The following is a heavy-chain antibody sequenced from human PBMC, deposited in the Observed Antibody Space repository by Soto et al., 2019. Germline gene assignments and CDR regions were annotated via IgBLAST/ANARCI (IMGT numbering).Heavy chain of an antibody. V-gene: IGHV1-3*01. Sequence: GASVKVSCKASGYTFTGYAIHWVRQAPGQRLEWMGWINGDNGDTKYAQKFQGRVTITRDTSATTAYMELTSLGSEDTALYHCARGYCSSTSCQYYLDFWGQGTPGTVSS. CDR1: GYTFTGYA. CDR2: INGDNGDT. D-gene: IGHD2-2*01. J-gene: IGHJ4*02. CDR3: ARGYCSSTSCQYYLDF.